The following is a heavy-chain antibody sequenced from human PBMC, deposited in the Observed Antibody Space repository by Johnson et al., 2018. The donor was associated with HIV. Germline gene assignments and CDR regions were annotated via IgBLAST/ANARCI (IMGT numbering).Heavy chain of an antibody. CDR3: AKTAAADAFDI. Sequence: QVQLVESGGGLVQPGGSLRLSCAASGFTFSSYAMHWVRQAPGKGLEWVAVISYDGSNKYYADSVQGRFTISRDNSKNTLYLQMNSLRAEDTAVYYCAKTAAADAFDIWGQGTMVTVSS. J-gene: IGHJ3*02. CDR2: ISYDGSNK. D-gene: IGHD2-2*01. V-gene: IGHV3-30*04. CDR1: GFTFSSYA.